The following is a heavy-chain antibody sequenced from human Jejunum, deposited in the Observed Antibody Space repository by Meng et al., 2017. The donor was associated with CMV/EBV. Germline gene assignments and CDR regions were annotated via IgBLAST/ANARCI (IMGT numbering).Heavy chain of an antibody. V-gene: IGHV6-1*01. CDR1: VSNNNGA. CDR2: TFYRSKWYN. J-gene: IGHJ6*02. CDR3: ARGLPNYYEYGMDV. Sequence: VSNNNGAWNWVRQSPSRGLEWLGRTFYRSKWYNEYALSVKSRITVNPDTSKNQFSLQLSSVTPEDTAVYYCARGLPNYYEYGMDVWGQGPTVTVSS.